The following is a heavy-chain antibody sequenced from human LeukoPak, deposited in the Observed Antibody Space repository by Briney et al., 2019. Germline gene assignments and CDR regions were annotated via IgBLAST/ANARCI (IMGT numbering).Heavy chain of an antibody. Sequence: ASVTVSCTASGYTFTSYYMHWVRQAPGQGLEWVGLIKPSGGSTSYAQTFQGRVTITRDTSTSTVYMELSSLRSEDTAVYYCARDAIDDSSGYMFGFDYWGQGTLVTVSS. J-gene: IGHJ4*02. V-gene: IGHV1-46*01. CDR2: IKPSGGST. CDR1: GYTFTSYY. CDR3: ARDAIDDSSGYMFGFDY. D-gene: IGHD3-22*01.